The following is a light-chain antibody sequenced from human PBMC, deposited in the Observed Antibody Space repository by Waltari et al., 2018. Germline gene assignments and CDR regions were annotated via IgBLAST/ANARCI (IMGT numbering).Light chain of an antibody. CDR1: PRLGKY. CDR3: QHYVRLPVT. V-gene: IGKV3-20*01. Sequence: DIVLTQLPGTLSLSAGESATLSCRASPRLGKYLAWYQLRPGQAPRLLIYDAYIRAAGIPDRFSGSGSGTDFSLTISRLEPDDFAMYYCQHYVRLPVTFGQGTKVEIK. CDR2: DAY. J-gene: IGKJ1*01.